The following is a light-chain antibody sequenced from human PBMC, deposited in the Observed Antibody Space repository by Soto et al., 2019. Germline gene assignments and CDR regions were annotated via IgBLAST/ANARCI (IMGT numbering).Light chain of an antibody. CDR1: QSISNW. V-gene: IGKV1-5*01. CDR2: DAS. J-gene: IGKJ5*01. CDR3: QQHSNWPPIT. Sequence: DIQMTQSPSTLSASVGDRVTNTCRVSQSISNWLAWYQQKPGKAPKLLISDASSLESGVPSRFSGSGSGTDFTLTISSLEPEDFAVYYCQQHSNWPPITFGQGTRLEI.